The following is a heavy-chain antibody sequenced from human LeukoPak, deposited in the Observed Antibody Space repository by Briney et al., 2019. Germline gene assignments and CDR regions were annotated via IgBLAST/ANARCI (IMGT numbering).Heavy chain of an antibody. CDR3: ARDVVGAPDDF. J-gene: IGHJ4*02. CDR2: IYVYGAT. V-gene: IGHV4-4*07. CDR1: GASVGNSY. Sequence: PSEALSLTCSVSGASVGNSYWSWIRQPAGKGLEWIGRIYVYGATSYNPSLKSRVTMSVDTSKSQFSLKLTSVTAADTAVYYCARDVVGAPDDFWGRGILVTVSS. D-gene: IGHD2-15*01.